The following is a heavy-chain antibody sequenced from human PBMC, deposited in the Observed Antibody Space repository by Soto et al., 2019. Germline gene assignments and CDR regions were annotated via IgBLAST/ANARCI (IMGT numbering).Heavy chain of an antibody. Sequence: SETLSLTCVVSGGSLSDYFWSWIRQPPGMALEWIGEINHLGSINYNPSLKSRVTMSVDTTKNQFSLTLNSVTAADTATYYCARGGISHWAYFYYMDVWDRGTTVTVSS. CDR1: GGSLSDYF. V-gene: IGHV4-34*01. CDR3: ARGGISHWAYFYYMDV. J-gene: IGHJ6*03. CDR2: INHLGSI. D-gene: IGHD2-21*01.